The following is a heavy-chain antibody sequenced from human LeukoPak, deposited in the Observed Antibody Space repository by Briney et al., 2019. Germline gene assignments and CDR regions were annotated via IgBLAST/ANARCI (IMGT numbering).Heavy chain of an antibody. CDR2: ISGDRTNT. V-gene: IGHV3-23*01. Sequence: GGSLRLSCAASAFASTAHGIAWVRQSPGKGLEWVSTISGDRTNTHYADSVRGRFTISSDNSKNTLYLQMNSLRAEDTAVYFCAREGYTNGWYRNWGQGTLVTVPS. CDR1: AFASTAHG. D-gene: IGHD6-19*01. J-gene: IGHJ4*02. CDR3: AREGYTNGWYRN.